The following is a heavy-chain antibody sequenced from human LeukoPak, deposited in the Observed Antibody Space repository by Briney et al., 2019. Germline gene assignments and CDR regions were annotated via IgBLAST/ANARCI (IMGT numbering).Heavy chain of an antibody. CDR2: IYYSGST. CDR1: GVSISNYY. J-gene: IGHJ4*02. D-gene: IGHD6-13*01. Sequence: PSETLSLTCTVSGVSISNYYWSWIRQPPGKGLEWIGYIYYSGSTKYNPSLKSRATISIDTSKNQFSLNLSSVTAADTAVYYCARGSTAAIGPSDYWGQGTLVTVSS. V-gene: IGHV4-59*01. CDR3: ARGSTAAIGPSDY.